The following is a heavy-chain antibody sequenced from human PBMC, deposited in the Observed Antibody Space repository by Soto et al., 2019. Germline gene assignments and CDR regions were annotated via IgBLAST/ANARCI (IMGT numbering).Heavy chain of an antibody. Sequence: QVQLVQSGAEVKKPGASVKVSCKASGYTFTSYAIHWVRQAPGQRLEWMGWINAGDGVTKYSQKFQGRVTITWDTSASTAYMELSSLRSEDTAVFYCARGEAGTDFDYWGQGTLVTVSS. CDR2: INAGDGVT. CDR3: ARGEAGTDFDY. D-gene: IGHD3-10*01. V-gene: IGHV1-3*01. CDR1: GYTFTSYA. J-gene: IGHJ4*02.